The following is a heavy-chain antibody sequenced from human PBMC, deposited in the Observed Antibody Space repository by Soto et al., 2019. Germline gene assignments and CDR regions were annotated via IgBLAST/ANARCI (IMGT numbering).Heavy chain of an antibody. J-gene: IGHJ6*02. V-gene: IGHV3-7*05. CDR1: GFTFSSCW. CDR3: AREVVVVPAAYSYYYGMDV. Sequence: PGGSLRLSCASSGFTFSSCWMTWVRQAPGKGLEWVGNIKQDGSEKYYVDSVKGRFTISRDNAKNSLYLQMNSLRAEDTAVYYCAREVVVVPAAYSYYYGMDVWGQGTTVTVSS. D-gene: IGHD2-2*01. CDR2: IKQDGSEK.